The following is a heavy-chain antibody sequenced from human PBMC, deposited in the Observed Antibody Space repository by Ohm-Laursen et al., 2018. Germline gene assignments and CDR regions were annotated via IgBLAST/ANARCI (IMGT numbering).Heavy chain of an antibody. J-gene: IGHJ6*02. Sequence: SLRLSCSATGFTFSDYYMSWIRQAPGKGLEWVSYITSSGSTIYYADSVKGRFTISRDNAKNSLYLQMNSLRAEDTAVYYCARDRLRWTHYYYYGMDVWGQGTTVTVSS. CDR3: ARDRLRWTHYYYYGMDV. D-gene: IGHD4-23*01. V-gene: IGHV3-11*04. CDR1: GFTFSDYY. CDR2: ITSSGSTI.